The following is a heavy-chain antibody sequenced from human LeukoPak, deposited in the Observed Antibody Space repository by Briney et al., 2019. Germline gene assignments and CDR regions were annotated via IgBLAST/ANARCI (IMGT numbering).Heavy chain of an antibody. J-gene: IGHJ4*02. CDR1: GFTFSSYG. V-gene: IGHV3-64*01. CDR2: INSNGGST. D-gene: IGHD5-18*01. Sequence: AGSLRFSCAASGFTFSSYGMHWVRQAPGKGLEYVSAINSNGGSTYYAKSVKGRFTISRDNSKNTLYLQMGSLRAEDMAVYYCAREGSYGDSDYWGQGTRVTVSA. CDR3: AREGSYGDSDY.